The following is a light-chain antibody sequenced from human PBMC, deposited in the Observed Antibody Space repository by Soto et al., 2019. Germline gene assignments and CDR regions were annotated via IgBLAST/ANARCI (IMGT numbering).Light chain of an antibody. CDR2: DAS. V-gene: IGKV3-11*01. J-gene: IGKJ5*01. CDR1: QSVLTY. CDR3: QQRSNLVS. Sequence: EIVLSQFPATLSLSQGETATLSCRASQSVLTYLGWYQQKPGQAPRLLISDASTRASGIPARFSGSGSGTDFTLTISSLEPEDFAVYYCQQRSNLVSFGPGTLLEVK.